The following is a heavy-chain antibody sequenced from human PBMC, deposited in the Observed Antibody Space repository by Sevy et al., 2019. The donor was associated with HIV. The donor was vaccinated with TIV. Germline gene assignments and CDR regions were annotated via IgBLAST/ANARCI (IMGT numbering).Heavy chain of an antibody. D-gene: IGHD5-18*01. V-gene: IGHV3-21*06. CDR1: GFTFSSYN. J-gene: IGHJ4*02. Sequence: GGSLRLSCAASGFTFSSYNMNWVRQAPGKGLEWVSSISGLSNYIYYADSMKGRFTISRDNAKNTLNLPMNSLRGDDPAVYFWARGPPEGGYDYFDPWGQGILVTVSS. CDR2: ISGLSNYI. CDR3: ARGPPEGGYDYFDP.